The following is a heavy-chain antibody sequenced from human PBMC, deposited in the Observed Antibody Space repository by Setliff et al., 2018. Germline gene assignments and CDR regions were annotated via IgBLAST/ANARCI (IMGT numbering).Heavy chain of an antibody. CDR1: GSSVRSRHY. D-gene: IGHD2-21*02. CDR2: ISHSGNT. Sequence: PSETLSLTCAVSGSSVRSRHYWGWIRQTPGMGLEWIGYISHSGNTYYNPSLKSRVTISRDTSKNQVSLKLNSVTATDTAVYYCARDLGHGGDSDYWGQGILVTVSS. CDR3: ARDLGHGGDSDY. V-gene: IGHV4-38-2*02. J-gene: IGHJ4*02.